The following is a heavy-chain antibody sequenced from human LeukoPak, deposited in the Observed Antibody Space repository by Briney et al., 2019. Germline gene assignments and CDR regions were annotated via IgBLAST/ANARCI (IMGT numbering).Heavy chain of an antibody. CDR1: GFTVSSNY. J-gene: IGHJ4*02. V-gene: IGHV3-21*01. CDR2: ISSSSSYI. CDR3: ASIRIAVAGTNFDY. D-gene: IGHD6-19*01. Sequence: GGSLRLSCAASGFTVSSNYMSWVRQAPGKGLEWVSSISSSSSYIYYADSVKGRFTISRDNAKNSLYLQMNSLRAEDTAVYYCASIRIAVAGTNFDYWGQGTLVTVSS.